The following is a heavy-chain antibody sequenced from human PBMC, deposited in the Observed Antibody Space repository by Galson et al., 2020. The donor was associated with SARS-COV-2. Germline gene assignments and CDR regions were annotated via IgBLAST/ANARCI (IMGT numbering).Heavy chain of an antibody. CDR1: GFTFDDYG. D-gene: IGHD6-19*01. CDR3: ARARGPIAVAGLDS. CDR2: INWNGGST. Sequence: GESLKISCAASGFTFDDYGMSWVRQAPGKGLEWVSGINWNGGSTGYADSVKGRFTTSRDNAKNYLYLQMNSLRAEDTALYHCARARGPIAVAGLDSWGQGTLVAVSS. V-gene: IGHV3-20*01. J-gene: IGHJ4*02.